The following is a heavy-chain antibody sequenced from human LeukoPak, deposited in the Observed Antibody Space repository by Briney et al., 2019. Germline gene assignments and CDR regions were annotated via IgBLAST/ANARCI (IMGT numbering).Heavy chain of an antibody. CDR1: GGSFSGYY. V-gene: IGHV4-59*01. CDR2: IYYSGST. CDR3: ARDRGYYDSSGYTSYWYFDL. D-gene: IGHD3-22*01. Sequence: SETLSLTCAVYGGSFSGYYWSWIRQPPGKGLEWIGYIYYSGSTNYNPSLKSRVTISVDTSKNQFSLKLSSVTAADTAVYYCARDRGYYDSSGYTSYWYFDLWGRGTLVTVSS. J-gene: IGHJ2*01.